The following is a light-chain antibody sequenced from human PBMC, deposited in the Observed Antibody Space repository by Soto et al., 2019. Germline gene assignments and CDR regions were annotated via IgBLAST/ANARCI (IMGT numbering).Light chain of an antibody. CDR3: SSYAGSNTVV. CDR1: SSDVGGYNY. V-gene: IGLV2-8*01. Sequence: QSALTQPPSASGSPGQSVTISCTGTSSDVGGYNYVSWYQQHPGKAPKLMIYEVSKRTSGVPDRFSGSKSGNTASPTVSGLQAEDEADYYCSSYAGSNTVVFGGGTKLTVL. J-gene: IGLJ2*01. CDR2: EVS.